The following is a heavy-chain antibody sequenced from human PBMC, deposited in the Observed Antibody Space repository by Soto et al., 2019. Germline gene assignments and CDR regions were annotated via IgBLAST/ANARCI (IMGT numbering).Heavy chain of an antibody. J-gene: IGHJ5*02. Sequence: PSETLSLTCTVSGGSISSYYWSWIRQPPGKGLEWIGYIYYSGSTNYNPSLKSRVTISVDTSKNQFSLKLSSVTAADTAVYYCASAGHSSSWYGNSADWFDPWGQGTLVTVSS. D-gene: IGHD6-13*01. V-gene: IGHV4-59*01. CDR2: IYYSGST. CDR1: GGSISSYY. CDR3: ASAGHSSSWYGNSADWFDP.